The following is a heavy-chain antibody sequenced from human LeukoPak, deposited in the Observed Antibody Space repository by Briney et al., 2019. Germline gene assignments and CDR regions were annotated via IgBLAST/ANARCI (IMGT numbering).Heavy chain of an antibody. J-gene: IGHJ4*02. CDR1: GVTFSGYS. CDR3: ARDPDRGYSYGNFDY. Sequence: GGSLRLSCAASGVTFSGYSMNWVRQAPGKGLEWVSAITATSLHIYYADSVKGRFTISRDNAKNSLYLQMNSLRAEDTAVYYCARDPDRGYSYGNFDYWGQGTLVTVSS. CDR2: ITATSLHI. V-gene: IGHV3-21*01. D-gene: IGHD5-18*01.